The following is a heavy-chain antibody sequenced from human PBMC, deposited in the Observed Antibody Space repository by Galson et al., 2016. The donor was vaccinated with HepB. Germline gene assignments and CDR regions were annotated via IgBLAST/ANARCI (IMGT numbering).Heavy chain of an antibody. V-gene: IGHV3-23*01. CDR3: AKGMAVGSVPYFDF. CDR2: ISGSGVTT. Sequence: SLRLSCAASGFTFSSYAMNWVRQAPGKGLEWVSSISGSGVTTNYADSVKGRFTTSRENSKNTLFLQMNNLRAEDTAVYYCAKGMAVGSVPYFDFWGQGTLVTVSS. CDR1: GFTFSSYA. D-gene: IGHD3-10*01. J-gene: IGHJ4*02.